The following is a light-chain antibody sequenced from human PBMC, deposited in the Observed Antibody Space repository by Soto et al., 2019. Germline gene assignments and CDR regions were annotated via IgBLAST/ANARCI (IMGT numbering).Light chain of an antibody. CDR1: QSISTS. CDR2: AAS. V-gene: IGKV1-39*01. J-gene: IGKJ5*01. Sequence: DIQMTQSPSSLSASVGNRVTITCRASQSISTSLAWYQQKPREAPKLLIYAASSLQSGVPSRFSGSGSGTDFTLTISSLQPEDFATYYCQQSYSTPITFGQGTRLEIK. CDR3: QQSYSTPIT.